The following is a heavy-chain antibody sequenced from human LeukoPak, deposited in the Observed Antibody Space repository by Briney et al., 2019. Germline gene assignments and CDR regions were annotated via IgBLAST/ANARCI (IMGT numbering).Heavy chain of an antibody. D-gene: IGHD2-2*01. CDR3: ARDGIVVVPAAQSLYYYYYMDV. V-gene: IGHV1-46*01. J-gene: IGHJ6*03. CDR1: GYTFTSYA. Sequence: AASVKVSCKASGYTFTSYAMNWVRQAPGQGLEWMGIINPSGGSTSYAQKFQGRVTMTRDTSTSTVYMELSSLRSEDTAVYYCARDGIVVVPAAQSLYYYYYMDVWGKGTTVTVSS. CDR2: INPSGGST.